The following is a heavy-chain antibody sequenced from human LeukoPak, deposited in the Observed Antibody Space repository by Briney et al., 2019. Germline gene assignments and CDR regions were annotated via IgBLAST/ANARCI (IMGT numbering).Heavy chain of an antibody. Sequence: SETLSLTCTVSGGSISSYYWRWIRQPPGKGLEWIGYIYYSGSTNYNPSLKSRVTISVDTSKNQFSLKLSSVTAADTAVYYCARNLDFWSGYFDYWGQGTLVTVSS. V-gene: IGHV4-59*08. CDR2: IYYSGST. D-gene: IGHD3-3*01. CDR3: ARNLDFWSGYFDY. J-gene: IGHJ4*02. CDR1: GGSISSYY.